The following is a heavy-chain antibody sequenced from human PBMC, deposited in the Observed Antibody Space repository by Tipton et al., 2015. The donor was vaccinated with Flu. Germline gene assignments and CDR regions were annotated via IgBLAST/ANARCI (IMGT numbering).Heavy chain of an antibody. J-gene: IGHJ4*02. V-gene: IGHV3-23*01. CDR3: ARVIPELVAGLDY. D-gene: IGHD6-19*01. CDR2: VSGGGDTT. Sequence: TWVRRAPGKGLEWVSAVSGGGDTTYFADSVKGRFTISRDNIKNTLSLQMNSLTAEDTAVYYCARVIPELVAGLDYWGRGTLVTVSS.